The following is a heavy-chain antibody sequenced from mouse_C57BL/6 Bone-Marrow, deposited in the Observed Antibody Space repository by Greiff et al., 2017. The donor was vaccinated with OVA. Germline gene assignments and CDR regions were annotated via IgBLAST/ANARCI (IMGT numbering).Heavy chain of an antibody. CDR1: GFTFSSYC. CDR2: ISSGGSYT. V-gene: IGHV5-6*01. J-gene: IGHJ2*01. Sequence: EVKLMESGGDLVKPGGSLKLSCAASGFTFSSYCMSWVRQTPDKRLEWVATISSGGSYTYYPDSVKGRFTISRDNAKNTLYLQMSSLKSEDTAMYYCATVVAKGYWGQGTTLTVSS. CDR3: ATVVAKGY. D-gene: IGHD1-1*01.